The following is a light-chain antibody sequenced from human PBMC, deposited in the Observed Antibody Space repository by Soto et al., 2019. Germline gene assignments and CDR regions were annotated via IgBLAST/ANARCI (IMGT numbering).Light chain of an antibody. Sequence: EIVLTQSPGTLSLSPGERATLSCRASQSVASNYLAWYQQKPGQAPRLLIHGASNRATGIPDRFSGSGSGTDFSFSFSRLEPEDCAVYYCQQYGTSRTFGQGTKVYI. J-gene: IGKJ1*01. CDR2: GAS. CDR3: QQYGTSRT. V-gene: IGKV3-20*01. CDR1: QSVASNY.